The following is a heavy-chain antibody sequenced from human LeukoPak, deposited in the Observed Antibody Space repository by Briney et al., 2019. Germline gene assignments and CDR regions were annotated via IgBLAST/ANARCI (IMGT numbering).Heavy chain of an antibody. V-gene: IGHV1-69*04. CDR1: GGTFSSYA. D-gene: IGHD3-3*01. Sequence: SVKVSCKASGGTFSSYAISWVRQAPGQGLEWMGRIIPILGIANYAQKFQGRVTITADKSTSTAYMELSSLRSEDTAVYYCATNFGVVISRYGIDVWGQGTTVTVSS. J-gene: IGHJ6*02. CDR2: IIPILGIA. CDR3: ATNFGVVISRYGIDV.